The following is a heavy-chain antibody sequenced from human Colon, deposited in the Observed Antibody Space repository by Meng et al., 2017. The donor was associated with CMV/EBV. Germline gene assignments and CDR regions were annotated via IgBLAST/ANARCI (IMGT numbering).Heavy chain of an antibody. V-gene: IGHV3-21*01. J-gene: IGHJ3*02. D-gene: IGHD3-3*01. CDR1: GFTFSSYN. Sequence: GESLKISCVASGFTFSSYNMNWVRQAPGKGLEWVASITYGSTYIHYAESVLGRFTISRDNARNSLYLQMNSLRGEDTAVYYCARVEGFLEWQNSRAQPYDIWGQGTVVTVSS. CDR2: ITYGSTYI. CDR3: ARVEGFLEWQNSRAQPYDI.